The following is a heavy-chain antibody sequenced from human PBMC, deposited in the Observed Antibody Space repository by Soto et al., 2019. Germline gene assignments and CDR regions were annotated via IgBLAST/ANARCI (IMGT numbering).Heavy chain of an antibody. D-gene: IGHD6-13*01. Sequence: SGESLKISCQCSGYTFSNFWIGWVRQLPGKGLEWMGIIYPGDHETRYSPSFHGKVTISADKSINTAYLQWKSLEASDTAFYFCARSPRSSPYFDYWGQGALLTVSS. V-gene: IGHV5-51*01. J-gene: IGHJ4*02. CDR2: IYPGDHET. CDR1: GYTFSNFW. CDR3: ARSPRSSPYFDY.